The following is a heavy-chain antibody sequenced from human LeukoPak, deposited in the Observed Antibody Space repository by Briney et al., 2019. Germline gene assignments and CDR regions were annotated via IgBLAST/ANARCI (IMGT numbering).Heavy chain of an antibody. CDR2: IYYSGST. Sequence: KPSQTLSLTCTVSGGSISSGYYYWNWIRQPPGKGLEWIGYIYYSGSTYYNPSLKSRVTISLDTSKNQFSLRPNSVTAADTAVYYCARYRNEALFAFDIWGQGTMVTVSS. D-gene: IGHD1-14*01. V-gene: IGHV4-30-4*08. CDR3: ARYRNEALFAFDI. CDR1: GGSISSGYYY. J-gene: IGHJ3*02.